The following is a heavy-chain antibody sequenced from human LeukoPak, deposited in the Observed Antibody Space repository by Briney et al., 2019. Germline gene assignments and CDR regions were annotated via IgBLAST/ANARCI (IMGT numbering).Heavy chain of an antibody. CDR1: GFTFSRYW. J-gene: IGHJ4*02. V-gene: IGHV3-74*01. D-gene: IGHD5-12*01. CDR3: AVKGGYNDLDAPFDY. Sequence: GGSLRLSCAASGFTFSRYWMHWVRQAPGKGLEWVSRVNGDGSTTTYADSVKGRFTISRDNAKNTLYLQMNSLRVEDTAVYYCAVKGGYNDLDAPFDYWGPGTLVTVSS. CDR2: VNGDGSTT.